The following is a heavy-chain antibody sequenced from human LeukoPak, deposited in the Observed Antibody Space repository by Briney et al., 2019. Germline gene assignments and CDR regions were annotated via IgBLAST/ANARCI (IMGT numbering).Heavy chain of an antibody. J-gene: IGHJ4*02. CDR3: ARGGYSDGYYFDS. CDR2: IWSDGSKE. CDR1: GFTFSSYA. Sequence: PGGSLRLSCAASGFTFSSYAMHWVRQAPGKGLEWVAVIWSDGSKEIYADSVKGRFTISRDNSKNTLSLQMNSLRAEDTAVYYCARGGYSDGYYFDSWGQGTLVTVSS. D-gene: IGHD5-18*01. V-gene: IGHV3-33*08.